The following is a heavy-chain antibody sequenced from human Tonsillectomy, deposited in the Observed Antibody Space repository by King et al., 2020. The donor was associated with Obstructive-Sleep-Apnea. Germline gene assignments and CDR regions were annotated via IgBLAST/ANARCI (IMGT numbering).Heavy chain of an antibody. D-gene: IGHD6-13*01. CDR1: GYSFFSHS. J-gene: IGHJ4*02. CDR3: ARIIQPAAGTSGYFDN. CDR2: VSVHNGNT. V-gene: IGHV1-18*04. Sequence: VQLVESGAEVKKPGASVKVSCKASGYSFFSHSLSWVRQAPGQGLQWMGWVSVHNGNTYYAQKFQGRATMTTDTSTSTAYMEMRSLRSDDTAVYYCARIIQPAAGTSGYFDNWGQGTLVTVSS.